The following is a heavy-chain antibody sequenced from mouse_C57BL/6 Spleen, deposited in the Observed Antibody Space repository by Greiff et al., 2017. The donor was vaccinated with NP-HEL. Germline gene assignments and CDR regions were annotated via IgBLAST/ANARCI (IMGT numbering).Heavy chain of an antibody. CDR3: ARWDYLDY. CDR1: GYTFTSYW. Sequence: VQLQQPGTELVKPGASVKLSCKASGYTFTSYWMHWVTPRPGQGLEWIGNINPSNGGTTYNETLKSKATLTVDNSSSTAYMQLSSLTSEDSAVYYCARWDYLDYWGQGTTLTVSS. J-gene: IGHJ2*01. D-gene: IGHD4-1*01. V-gene: IGHV1-53*01. CDR2: INPSNGGT.